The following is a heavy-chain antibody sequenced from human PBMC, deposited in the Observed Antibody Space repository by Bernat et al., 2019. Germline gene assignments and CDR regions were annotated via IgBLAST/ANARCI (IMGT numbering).Heavy chain of an antibody. J-gene: IGHJ4*02. CDR2: SSGDNGNT. Sequence: QVQLVQSGAEVKKPGASGKVSCKASGDTRTSYGISWVRQAPGQGLEGKGWSSGDNGNTKYAQKLSGRGTMTTDTSTSTAYMELRSLRSDDTAVYYCAREYLRGYPTLYYFDYWGQGTLLTLSS. D-gene: IGHD3-22*01. CDR1: GDTRTSYG. V-gene: IGHV1-18*04. CDR3: AREYLRGYPTLYYFDY.